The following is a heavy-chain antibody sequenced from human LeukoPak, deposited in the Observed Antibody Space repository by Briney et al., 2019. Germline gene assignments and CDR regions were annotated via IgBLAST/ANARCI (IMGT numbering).Heavy chain of an antibody. J-gene: IGHJ4*02. CDR3: ARRYYDSSGSPFDY. D-gene: IGHD3-22*01. Sequence: PSETLSLTCTVSGGSISSGGYYWSWIRQHPGKGLEWIGYIYYSGSTYYNPSLKSRVTISVDTSKNQFSLKLSSVTAADTAVYYCARRYYDSSGSPFDYWGQGTPVTVSS. V-gene: IGHV4-31*03. CDR2: IYYSGST. CDR1: GGSISSGGYY.